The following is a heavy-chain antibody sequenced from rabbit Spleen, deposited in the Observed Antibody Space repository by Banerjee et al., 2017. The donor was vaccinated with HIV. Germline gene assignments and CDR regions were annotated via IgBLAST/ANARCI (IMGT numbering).Heavy chain of an antibody. V-gene: IGHV1S45*01. D-gene: IGHD7-1*01. CDR3: ARDIRTIDSIVGYGTDL. Sequence: QEQLVESGGDLVKPEGSLTLTCTASGFTFSSYWICWVRQAPGKGLEWIACIHVGSSGRTHYASWAKGRFTISKTSSTTVTLQMTSLTAADTATYFCARDIRTIDSIVGYGTDLWGPGTLVTVS. J-gene: IGHJ4*01. CDR2: IHVGSSGRT. CDR1: GFTFSSYW.